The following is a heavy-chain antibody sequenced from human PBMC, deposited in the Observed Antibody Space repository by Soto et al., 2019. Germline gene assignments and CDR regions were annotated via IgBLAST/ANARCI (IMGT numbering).Heavy chain of an antibody. Sequence: QVQLVQSGAEVKKPGSSVKVSCKSSGGTFSSYAISWVRQAPGQGLEWMGGIIPIFGTANYAQKFQGRVTITADECTSTAYMELSSLRSEDTAVYYCARAAIAAAEPYYYYGMDVWGQGTTVTVSS. D-gene: IGHD6-13*01. CDR1: GGTFSSYA. CDR2: IIPIFGTA. J-gene: IGHJ6*02. CDR3: ARAAIAAAEPYYYYGMDV. V-gene: IGHV1-69*01.